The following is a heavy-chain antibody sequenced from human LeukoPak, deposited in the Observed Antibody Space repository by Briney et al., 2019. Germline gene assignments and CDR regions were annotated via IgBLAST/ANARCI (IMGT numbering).Heavy chain of an antibody. CDR3: ARDKSVGATPFDY. CDR1: GFTCSSYW. Sequence: GGSLRLSCAAPGFTCSSYWTGWVPQAPGKVLQRVANIKQDGSEKYYVDSVKGRFTISRDNAKNSLYLQMNSLRAEDTAVYYCARDKSVGATPFDYWGQGTLVTVSS. V-gene: IGHV3-7*05. J-gene: IGHJ4*02. D-gene: IGHD1-26*01. CDR2: IKQDGSEK.